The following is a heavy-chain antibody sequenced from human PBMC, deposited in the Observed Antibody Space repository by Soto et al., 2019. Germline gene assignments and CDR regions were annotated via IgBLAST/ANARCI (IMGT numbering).Heavy chain of an antibody. CDR1: GGSISSGGYY. CDR2: IYYSGST. CDR3: ARTTQANILTGFRYFDY. Sequence: PSETLSLTCTVSGGSISSGGYYWSWIRQHPGKGLEWIGYIYYSGSTYYNPSLKSRVTISVDTSKNQFSLKLSSVTAADTAVYYCARTTQANILTGFRYFDYWGQGTLVTVSS. V-gene: IGHV4-31*03. D-gene: IGHD3-9*01. J-gene: IGHJ4*02.